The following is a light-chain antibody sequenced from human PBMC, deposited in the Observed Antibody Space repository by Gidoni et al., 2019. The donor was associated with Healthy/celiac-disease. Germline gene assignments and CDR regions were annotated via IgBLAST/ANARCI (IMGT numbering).Light chain of an antibody. CDR1: QSVSSSY. Sequence: MVLKPSPGTLALSRGERATLSCMTRQSVSSSYLAWYQQKPGQAHRLPIYGAASRATGIPDRFSGSGSGTDFTLTSSRLEPEDSAVYYCQQYGSSFTFGPGTKVEIK. J-gene: IGKJ3*01. CDR3: QQYGSSFT. CDR2: GAA. V-gene: IGKV3-20*01.